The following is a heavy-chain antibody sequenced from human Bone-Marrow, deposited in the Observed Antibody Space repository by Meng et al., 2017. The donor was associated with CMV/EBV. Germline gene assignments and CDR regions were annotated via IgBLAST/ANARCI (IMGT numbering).Heavy chain of an antibody. CDR2: IKSKIDGGAT. D-gene: IGHD2-2*01. V-gene: IGHV3-15*01. CDR1: GFTLNNAW. CDR3: TTGPAAIRGDY. Sequence: GESLKISCAVSGFTLNNAWMSWVRQTPGKGLEWVGRIKSKIDGGATDYAAAVKGRFTISTDDSGTTLYLQMNSLKTEDTALYYCTTGPAAIRGDYWGQGTLVTVSS. J-gene: IGHJ4*02.